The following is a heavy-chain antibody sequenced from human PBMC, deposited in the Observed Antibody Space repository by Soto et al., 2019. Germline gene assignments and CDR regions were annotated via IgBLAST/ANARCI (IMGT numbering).Heavy chain of an antibody. Sequence: SETLSLTCTVSGGSISSNYWTWIRQPPGKGLEWIGYVYNSGSTNYNPSLKSRVTISEDTSKSQFSLKVNSMTAADTAVYYCARYRREAVAGYTLDHWGQVILVTVS. V-gene: IGHV4-59*01. CDR3: ARYRREAVAGYTLDH. D-gene: IGHD2-15*01. CDR1: GGSISSNY. J-gene: IGHJ5*02. CDR2: VYNSGST.